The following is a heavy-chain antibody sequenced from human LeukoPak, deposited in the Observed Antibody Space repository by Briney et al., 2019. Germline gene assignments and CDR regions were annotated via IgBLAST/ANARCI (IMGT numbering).Heavy chain of an antibody. CDR2: IKHDGSEK. CDR1: GFTFSNYW. J-gene: IGHJ3*02. D-gene: IGHD5-24*01. Sequence: GGCLRLSCAAPGFTFSNYWMTWVRQAPGKRLEWVANIKHDGSEKFYLDSVKGRFTFSRDNAKKSLYLQMNSLRAEDTAIYYCTRVYNHGAFDIWGQGTMVVVSS. CDR3: TRVYNHGAFDI. V-gene: IGHV3-7*01.